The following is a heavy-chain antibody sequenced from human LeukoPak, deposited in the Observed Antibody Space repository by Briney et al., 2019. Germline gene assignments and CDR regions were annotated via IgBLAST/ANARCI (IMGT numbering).Heavy chain of an antibody. CDR3: ARVYRFGELLSPGY. CDR1: GYTFTSYG. Sequence: GALVKVSCKASGYTFTSYGISWVRQAPGQGLEWMGWMNPNSGNTGYAQKFQGRVTMTRNTSISTAYMELSSLRSEDTAVYYCARVYRFGELLSPGYWGQGTLVTVSS. V-gene: IGHV1-8*02. CDR2: MNPNSGNT. J-gene: IGHJ4*02. D-gene: IGHD3-10*01.